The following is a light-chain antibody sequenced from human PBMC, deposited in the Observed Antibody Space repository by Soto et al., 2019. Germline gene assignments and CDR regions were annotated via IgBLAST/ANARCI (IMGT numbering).Light chain of an antibody. V-gene: IGKV3-15*01. CDR1: QNILSN. CDR3: QQYNNWPIT. J-gene: IGKJ5*01. Sequence: EIAMTHAPAPLSVSPGERATPPFRASQNILSNLAWYQQKPGQAPRLLIYGASTRATGIPARFSGSGSGTEFTLTSSSLQSEDFEIYYCQQYNNWPITFGQGTRL. CDR2: GAS.